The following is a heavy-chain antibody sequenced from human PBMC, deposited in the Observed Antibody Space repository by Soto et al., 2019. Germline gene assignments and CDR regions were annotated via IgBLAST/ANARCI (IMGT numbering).Heavy chain of an antibody. D-gene: IGHD1-26*01. Sequence: SETLSLTCTVSGGSISNRNYYWSWIRQNPQKGLEWIGYIYYSGTTYYNPSLKSRVTISVDTSKNQFSLKLSSVTAADTAVYYCARDRGPWTNFDYWGQGTLVTVSS. CDR1: GGSISNRNYY. CDR2: IYYSGTT. CDR3: ARDRGPWTNFDY. V-gene: IGHV4-31*03. J-gene: IGHJ4*02.